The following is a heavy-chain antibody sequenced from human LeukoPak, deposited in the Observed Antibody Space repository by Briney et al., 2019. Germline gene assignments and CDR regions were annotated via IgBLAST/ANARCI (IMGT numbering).Heavy chain of an antibody. CDR3: ASLTVTRPQGY. Sequence: PSETLSLTCAVYGGSFSGYYWSWIRQPPGKGLEWIGEINHSGSTNYNPSLKSRVTISVDTSKNQFSLKLSSVTAVDTAVYYCASLTVTRPQGYWGQGTLVTVSS. D-gene: IGHD4-17*01. V-gene: IGHV4-34*01. CDR2: INHSGST. CDR1: GGSFSGYY. J-gene: IGHJ4*02.